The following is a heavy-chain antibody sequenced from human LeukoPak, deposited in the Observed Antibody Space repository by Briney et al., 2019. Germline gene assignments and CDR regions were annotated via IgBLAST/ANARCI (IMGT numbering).Heavy chain of an antibody. D-gene: IGHD3-10*01. CDR2: IGSAGDT. Sequence: GGSLRLSCAASGFTFSSYDMHWVRQATGKGLEWVSAIGSAGDTYYPGSVKGRFTISRENAKSSLYLQMNSLRAGDTALYYCARGSYYGSGSYSRDAFDIWGQGTMVTVSS. CDR3: ARGSYYGSGSYSRDAFDI. J-gene: IGHJ3*02. CDR1: GFTFSSYD. V-gene: IGHV3-13*04.